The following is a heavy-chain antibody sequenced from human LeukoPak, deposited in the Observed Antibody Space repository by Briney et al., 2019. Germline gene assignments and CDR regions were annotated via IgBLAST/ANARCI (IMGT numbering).Heavy chain of an antibody. J-gene: IGHJ3*02. CDR2: IYSGGST. D-gene: IGHD3-16*01. Sequence: PGGSLRLSCAASGFTVSSNYMSWVRQAPGKGLEWVSVIYSGGSTYYADSVKGRFTISRDNSKNTLYLQMNSLRAEDTAVYYCARVPAVGDYRDAFDIWGQGTMVTVSS. V-gene: IGHV3-66*01. CDR1: GFTVSSNY. CDR3: ARVPAVGDYRDAFDI.